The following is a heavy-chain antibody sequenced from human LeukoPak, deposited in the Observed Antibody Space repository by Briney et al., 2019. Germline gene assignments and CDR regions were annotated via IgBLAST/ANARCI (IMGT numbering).Heavy chain of an antibody. D-gene: IGHD3-22*01. CDR3: ARGRQAYYYDSSGHYFDY. V-gene: IGHV4-39*07. CDR1: GGSISSGDYY. Sequence: SETLSLTCTVSGGSISSGDYYWSWIRQPPGKGLEWIGEINHSGSTNYNPSLKSRVTISVDTSKNQFSLKLSSVTAADTAVYYCARGRQAYYYDSSGHYFDYWGQGTLVTVSS. CDR2: INHSGST. J-gene: IGHJ4*02.